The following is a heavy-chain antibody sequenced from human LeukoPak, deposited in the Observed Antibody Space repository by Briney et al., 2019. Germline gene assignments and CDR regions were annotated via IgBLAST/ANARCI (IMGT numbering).Heavy chain of an antibody. D-gene: IGHD2-15*01. Sequence: ASVKASCKASGYTFTSYYMHWVRQAPGQGLEWMGIINPSGGSTSYAQKFQGRVTMTRDTSTSTVYMELSSLRSEDTAVYYCAREIVVVVAATGDAFDIWGQGTMVTVSS. V-gene: IGHV1-46*01. CDR2: INPSGGST. CDR3: AREIVVVVAATGDAFDI. CDR1: GYTFTSYY. J-gene: IGHJ3*02.